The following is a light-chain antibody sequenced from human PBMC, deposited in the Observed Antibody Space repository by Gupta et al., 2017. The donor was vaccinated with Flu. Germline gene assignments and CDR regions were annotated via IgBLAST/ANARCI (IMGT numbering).Light chain of an antibody. J-gene: IGLJ2*01. CDR3: MIWHSTEVG. CDR2: YKSDSDK. CDR1: SGINVGTPW. V-gene: IGLV5-45*02. Sequence: QAVLTQPSSLSASPGASASLTCTLRSGINVGTPWIYWYQQKPGSPPQFLLRYKSDSDKQQGSGVPSRFAGSKDASANAGILLISGLQSEDECYDYCMIWHSTEVGCGGGTKM.